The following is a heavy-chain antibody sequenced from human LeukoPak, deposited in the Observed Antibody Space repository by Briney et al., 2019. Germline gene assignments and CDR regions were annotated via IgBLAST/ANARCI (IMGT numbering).Heavy chain of an antibody. CDR1: GGTFSSYA. D-gene: IGHD1-26*01. V-gene: IGHV1-69*05. J-gene: IGHJ3*02. CDR2: IIPIFGTA. Sequence: SVKVSCKASGGTFSSYAISWVQQAPGQGLEWMGGIIPIFGTANYAQKFQGRVTITTDESTSTAYMELSSLRSEDTAVYYCARAGIVGAKKAFDIWGQGTMVTVSS. CDR3: ARAGIVGAKKAFDI.